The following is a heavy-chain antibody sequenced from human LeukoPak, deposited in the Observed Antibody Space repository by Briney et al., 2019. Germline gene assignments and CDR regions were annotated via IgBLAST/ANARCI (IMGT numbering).Heavy chain of an antibody. CDR1: GYSISSGYY. CDR3: ARRGGYFDY. V-gene: IGHV4-38-2*01. CDR2: IYHSGST. D-gene: IGHD3-16*01. Sequence: SETLSLTCAVSGYSISSGYYWGWIRQPPGKGLEWIGSIYHSGSTYYNPSLKSRVTISVDMSKNQFSLKLSSVTAADTAVYYCARRGGYFDYWGQGTLVTVSS. J-gene: IGHJ4*02.